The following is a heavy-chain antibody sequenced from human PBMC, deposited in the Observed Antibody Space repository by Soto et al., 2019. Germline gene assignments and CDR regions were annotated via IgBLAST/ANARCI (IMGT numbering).Heavy chain of an antibody. CDR1: GFTFSSYS. CDR2: ISSSSTTK. V-gene: IGHV3-48*01. J-gene: IGHJ5*02. Sequence: PGGSLRLSCAASGFTFSSYSMNWVRQAPGKGLEWVSYISSSSTTKYYADSVKGRFTISRDNAKNSLYLQMNSLRAEDTAVYYCARDGCSGSNCLTCFDPRGQGT. CDR3: ARDGCSGSNCLTCFDP. D-gene: IGHD2-15*01.